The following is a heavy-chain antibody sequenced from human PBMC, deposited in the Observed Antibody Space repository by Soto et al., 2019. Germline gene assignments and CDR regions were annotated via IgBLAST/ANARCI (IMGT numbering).Heavy chain of an antibody. CDR2: INTGNGNT. CDR3: AREDHRDNDH. CDR1: EYTFTSYA. V-gene: IGHV1-3*04. Sequence: QVQLVQSGAEVKKPGASVKVSCEASEYTFTSYAMHWVRQAPGQRLEWMGRINTGNGNTEYSQKFQGRVTFTRETSANTAYMEVSSLRSEDTAVYYCAREDHRDNDHWGQSTLVTASS. J-gene: IGHJ1*01. D-gene: IGHD4-17*01.